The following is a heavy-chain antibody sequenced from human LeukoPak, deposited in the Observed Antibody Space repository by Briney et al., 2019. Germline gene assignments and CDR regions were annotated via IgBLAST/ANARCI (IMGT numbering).Heavy chain of an antibody. D-gene: IGHD2-2*01. CDR2: INPSGGST. Sequence: ASVKVSCKASGYTFTSYYMHWVRQAPGQGLEWMGIINPSGGSTSNAQKFQGRVTMTRDTSTSTVYMELSSLRSEDTAVYYCASGEYCSSTSCSPRIDAFDIWGQGTMVTVSS. CDR1: GYTFTSYY. V-gene: IGHV1-46*01. J-gene: IGHJ3*02. CDR3: ASGEYCSSTSCSPRIDAFDI.